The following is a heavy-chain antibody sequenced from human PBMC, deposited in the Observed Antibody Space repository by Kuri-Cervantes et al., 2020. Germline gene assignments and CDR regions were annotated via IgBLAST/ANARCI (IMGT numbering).Heavy chain of an antibody. CDR2: IYYSGST. J-gene: IGHJ4*02. V-gene: IGHV4-61*01. CDR3: ARGSGWCGY. Sequence: SETLSLTCTVSGGSVSSGSYYWSWIRQPPGKGLEWIGYIYYSGSTNYNPSLKSRVTISVDTSKNQFSVKLSSVTAADTAVYYCARGSGWCGYWGQGTLVTVSS. D-gene: IGHD6-19*01. CDR1: GGSVSSGSYY.